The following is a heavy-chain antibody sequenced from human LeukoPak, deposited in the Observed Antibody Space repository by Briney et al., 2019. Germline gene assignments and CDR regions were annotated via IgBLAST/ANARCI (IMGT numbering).Heavy chain of an antibody. CDR2: ISGSGGNT. J-gene: IGHJ4*02. CDR1: GFTFRRYD. Sequence: GGSLRLSCAASGFTFRRYDMSWVRQAPGKGLEWVSAISGSGGNTYYADSVKGHFTISRDNSKNTLYLQMNSLRPEDTAVYYCAKRMSYDSSGYPLDSWGQGTLVTVSS. V-gene: IGHV3-23*01. CDR3: AKRMSYDSSGYPLDS. D-gene: IGHD3-22*01.